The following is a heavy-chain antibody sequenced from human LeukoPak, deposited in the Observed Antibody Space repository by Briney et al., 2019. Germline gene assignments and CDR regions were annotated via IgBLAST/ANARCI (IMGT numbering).Heavy chain of an antibody. D-gene: IGHD5-18*01. CDR3: AKVKPRGYSYGCFDY. V-gene: IGHV3-23*01. CDR1: GFTFSSYA. J-gene: IGHJ4*02. Sequence: PGGSLRLSCAASGFTFSSYAMRSVRQTPGKGLEWVSAISGSGGSTYYADSVKGRFTISRDNSKNTLYLQMNSLRAEDTAVYYCAKVKPRGYSYGCFDYRGQGTLVTVSS. CDR2: ISGSGGST.